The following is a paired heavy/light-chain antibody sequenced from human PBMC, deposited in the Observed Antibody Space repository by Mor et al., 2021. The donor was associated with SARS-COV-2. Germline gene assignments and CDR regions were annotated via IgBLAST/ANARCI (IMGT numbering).Light chain of an antibody. CDR2: GSS. Sequence: EIVLTQSPGTLSLSPGERVTLSCWATQTGTNSYLAWYQQKPGQAPRLLIYGSSTRATGIPDRFSGSGSVTDFTLTISRLEPEDFAVYYCQQYGSSPLTFGGGTKVEIK. CDR3: QQYGSSPLT. V-gene: IGKV3-20*01. J-gene: IGKJ4*01. CDR1: QTGTNSY.
Heavy chain of an antibody. V-gene: IGHV3-23*01. CDR2: VSGGGTSS. CDR3: AKGGRGSSGYFPFEF. J-gene: IGHJ4*02. CDR1: GLTFSSHA. D-gene: IGHD3-22*01. Sequence: EVQLLESGGGLIQPGGSLRLSCAVSGLTFSSHAMSWVRQGPGNGLEWVSSVSGGGTSSYYADSAKGRFTIFRDNSKSTLYLQMSSLRVEDTALYYCAKGGRGSSGYFPFEFWGQGTLVTVSS.